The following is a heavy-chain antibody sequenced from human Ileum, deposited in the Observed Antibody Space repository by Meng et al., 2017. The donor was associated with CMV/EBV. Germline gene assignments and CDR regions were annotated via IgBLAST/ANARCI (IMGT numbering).Heavy chain of an antibody. CDR2: INHSGST. Sequence: HVPLQQWGVVLFNPSETLSLTCAVYGGPCSGYYWSWIRQPPRKGLEWIGEINHSGSTNYNPSLKSRVTISVDTSKNQFFLKLSSVTAADTAVYYCARGVAGGPFDYWGQGTLVTGSS. CDR3: ARGVAGGPFDY. J-gene: IGHJ4*02. CDR1: GGPCSGYY. D-gene: IGHD2-15*01. V-gene: IGHV4-34*01.